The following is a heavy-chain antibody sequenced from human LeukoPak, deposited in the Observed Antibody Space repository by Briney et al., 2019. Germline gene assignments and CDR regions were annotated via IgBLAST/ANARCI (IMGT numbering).Heavy chain of an antibody. CDR1: GFTFSSYA. Sequence: PGGSPRLSCAASGFTFSSYAMSWVRQAPGKGLEWVSAISSNGGNTYYADSVKGRFTISRDNSKNTLYVQMNSLRAEDTAVYYCAKEQRLYSSSPFDYWGQGTLVTVSS. D-gene: IGHD6-13*01. V-gene: IGHV3-23*01. J-gene: IGHJ4*02. CDR2: ISSNGGNT. CDR3: AKEQRLYSSSPFDY.